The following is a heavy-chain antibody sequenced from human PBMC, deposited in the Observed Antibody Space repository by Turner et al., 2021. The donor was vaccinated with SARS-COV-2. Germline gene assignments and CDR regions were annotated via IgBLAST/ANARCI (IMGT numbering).Heavy chain of an antibody. D-gene: IGHD3-10*01. CDR3: AKGPYYYYGSGSYYSLPLDY. V-gene: IGHV3-30*18. J-gene: IGHJ4*02. Sequence: QVQLVESGGGVVQPGRSLRLSCAAPGFPFRTYGMHWVRQAPGKGLEWVAIISYDGSNKYYADSVKGRFTISRDNSKNTLYLQMSSLRAEDTAVYYCAKGPYYYYGSGSYYSLPLDYWGQGTLVTVSS. CDR2: ISYDGSNK. CDR1: GFPFRTYG.